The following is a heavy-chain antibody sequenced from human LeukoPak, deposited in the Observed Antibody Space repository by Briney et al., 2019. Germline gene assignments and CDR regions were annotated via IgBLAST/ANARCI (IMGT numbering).Heavy chain of an antibody. CDR1: GFTVSSNY. V-gene: IGHV3-66*01. D-gene: IGHD4-17*01. J-gene: IGHJ6*02. CDR3: VRMTTVTRNYYYYGMDV. CDR2: IYSGGST. Sequence: PGGSLRLSCAASGFTVSSNYMSWVRQVPGKGLEWVSVIYSGGSTYYADSVKGRFTISSDNSKNTLYLQMNSLRAEDTAVYYCVRMTTVTRNYYYYGMDVWGQGTTVTVSS.